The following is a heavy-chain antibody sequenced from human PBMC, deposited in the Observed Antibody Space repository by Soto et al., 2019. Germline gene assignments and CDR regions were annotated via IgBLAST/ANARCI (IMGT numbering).Heavy chain of an antibody. CDR1: GGSIRSSSYY. CDR2: IYYSGST. J-gene: IGHJ6*02. V-gene: IGHV4-39*01. Sequence: SETLSLTCTVSGGSIRSSSYYWGWIRQPPGKGLEWIGSIYYSGSTYYNPSLKSRVTISVDTSKNQFSLKLSSVTAADTAVYYCARLRWGNYYYGMDVWGQGTTVT. D-gene: IGHD3-16*01. CDR3: ARLRWGNYYYGMDV.